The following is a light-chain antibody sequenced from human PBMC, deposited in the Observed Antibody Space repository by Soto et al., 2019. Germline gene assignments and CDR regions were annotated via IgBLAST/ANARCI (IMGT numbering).Light chain of an antibody. Sequence: DIQMTQSPSSLSASFGEKVTITCRASQGIGVYLAWFQQKPGNAPKLLIYAASTLQSGVPSRFSGSGSGTDFTLTISSLQPEDVATYYCQKYNSAPLTFGGGTKVDIK. J-gene: IGKJ4*01. V-gene: IGKV1-27*01. CDR2: AAS. CDR3: QKYNSAPLT. CDR1: QGIGVY.